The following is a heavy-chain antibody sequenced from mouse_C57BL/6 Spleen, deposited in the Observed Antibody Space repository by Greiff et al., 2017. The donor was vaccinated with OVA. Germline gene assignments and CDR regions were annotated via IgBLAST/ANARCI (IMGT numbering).Heavy chain of an antibody. J-gene: IGHJ2*01. D-gene: IGHD3-2*02. CDR2: IRNKANNHAT. CDR3: TRAAQVPYYFDD. V-gene: IGHV6-6*01. CDR1: GFTFSDAW. Sequence: EVQGVESGGGLVQPGGSMKLSCAASGFTFSDAWMDWVRQSPEKGLEWVAEIRNKANNHATYYAESVKGRFTISRDDSKSSVYLQINSIRDEDTGIYYCTRAAQVPYYFDDWGQGTTLTVSS.